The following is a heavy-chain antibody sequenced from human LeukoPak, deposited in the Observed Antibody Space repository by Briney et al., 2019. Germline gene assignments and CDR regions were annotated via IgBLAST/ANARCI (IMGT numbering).Heavy chain of an antibody. Sequence: GGSLRLSCTASGFTFSSYWMSWVRQAPGKGLEWVANTEQDESEKNYVDSVKGRFTISRDNAKNSLYLQMNSLRAEDTAVYYCAREVGSPAVRSAFDLWGQGTMVTVSS. D-gene: IGHD2-15*01. V-gene: IGHV3-7*01. J-gene: IGHJ3*01. CDR1: GFTFSSYW. CDR3: AREVGSPAVRSAFDL. CDR2: TEQDESEK.